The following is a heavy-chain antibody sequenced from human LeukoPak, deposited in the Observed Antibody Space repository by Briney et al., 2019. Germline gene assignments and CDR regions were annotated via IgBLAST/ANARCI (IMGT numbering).Heavy chain of an antibody. CDR3: AREMGAARPFDY. Sequence: SETLSLTCTVSGGSISSGGYYWSWIRQHPGKGLEWIGYIYYSGSTYYNPSFKSRVTISVDTSKNQFSLKLSSVTAADTAVYYCAREMGAARPFDYWGQGTLVTVSS. CDR1: GGSISSGGYY. V-gene: IGHV4-31*03. J-gene: IGHJ4*02. D-gene: IGHD2-15*01. CDR2: IYYSGST.